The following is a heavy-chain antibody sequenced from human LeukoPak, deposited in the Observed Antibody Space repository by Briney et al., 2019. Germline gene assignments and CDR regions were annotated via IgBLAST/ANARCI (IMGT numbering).Heavy chain of an antibody. CDR3: ARDWVGAAGTKWFDP. Sequence: PSETLSLTCAVYGGSFSGYYWSWIRQPPGKGLERIGEINHSGSTNYNPSLKSRVTISVDTSKNQFSLKLSSVTAADTAVYYCARDWVGAAGTKWFDPWGQGTLVTVSS. CDR2: INHSGST. J-gene: IGHJ5*02. V-gene: IGHV4-34*01. D-gene: IGHD6-13*01. CDR1: GGSFSGYY.